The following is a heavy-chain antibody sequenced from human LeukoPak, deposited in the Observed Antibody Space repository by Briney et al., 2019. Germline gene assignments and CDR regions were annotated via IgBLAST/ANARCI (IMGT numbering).Heavy chain of an antibody. CDR2: ISYDGSDR. CDR1: GFTFSSYW. D-gene: IGHD4-17*01. CDR3: AKIPLSGDYLDY. Sequence: PGGSLRLSCAASGFTFSSYWMHWVRQAPGKGLEWVAVISYDGSDRYYADSVKGRFTISRDNSKNTLYLQMNSLRAEDTAVYYRAKIPLSGDYLDYWGQGTLVTVSS. V-gene: IGHV3-30*18. J-gene: IGHJ4*02.